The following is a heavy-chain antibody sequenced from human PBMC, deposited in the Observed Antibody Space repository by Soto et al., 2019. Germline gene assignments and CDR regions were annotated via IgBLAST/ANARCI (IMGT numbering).Heavy chain of an antibody. D-gene: IGHD5-18*01. J-gene: IGHJ4*02. V-gene: IGHV3-33*01. Sequence: QVQLVESGGDVVRPGTSLRLSCAVSGFTFSNHGMHWVRQAPGKGLEWVAVIWYDGSDRYYADSVKGRFTISRDNSKNRLYLQMNSLRAEDTAVYYCARDGDTAMVNPLDYWGQGTLVTVSS. CDR2: IWYDGSDR. CDR3: ARDGDTAMVNPLDY. CDR1: GFTFSNHG.